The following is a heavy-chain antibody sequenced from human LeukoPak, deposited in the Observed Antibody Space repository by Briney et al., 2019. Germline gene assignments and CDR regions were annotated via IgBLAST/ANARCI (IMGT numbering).Heavy chain of an antibody. CDR2: ISYDGSNK. CDR1: GFTFSSYA. Sequence: GGSLRLSCAASGFTFSSYAMHWVRQAPGKGLEWVAVISYDGSNKYYADSVKGRFTISRDNSKNTLYLQMNSLRAEDTAVYYCARDNGGSSSWYGAFDIWGQGTMVTVSS. V-gene: IGHV3-30-3*01. D-gene: IGHD6-13*01. J-gene: IGHJ3*02. CDR3: ARDNGGSSSWYGAFDI.